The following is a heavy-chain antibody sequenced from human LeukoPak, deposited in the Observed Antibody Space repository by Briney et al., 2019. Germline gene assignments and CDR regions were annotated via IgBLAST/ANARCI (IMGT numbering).Heavy chain of an antibody. CDR1: GLTLSNYD. Sequence: PGGSLGLSCVASGLTLSNYDTTWVRQAPGKGLEYVSSIGSGGYRFYGGSVKGRFSISRDNSQNTVYLQMNSLRGEDTAIYFCATKLPDASSYFDFWGQGILVTVSS. CDR3: ATKLPDASSYFDF. J-gene: IGHJ4*02. V-gene: IGHV3-23*01. D-gene: IGHD6-6*01. CDR2: IGSGGYR.